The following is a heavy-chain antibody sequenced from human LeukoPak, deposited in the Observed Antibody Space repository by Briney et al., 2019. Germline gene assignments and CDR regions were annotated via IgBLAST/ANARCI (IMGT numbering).Heavy chain of an antibody. V-gene: IGHV3-23*01. Sequence: GGSLRLSCAASGFTFSSYAMSWVRQAPGKGLEWVSAISGSGGSTYYADSVKGRFTISRDNSKNTLYLQMNSLRAEDTAVYYCAKDRAYYDFWSGSDAFDIWGQGTMVTVSS. CDR1: GFTFSSYA. D-gene: IGHD3-3*01. J-gene: IGHJ3*02. CDR3: AKDRAYYDFWSGSDAFDI. CDR2: ISGSGGST.